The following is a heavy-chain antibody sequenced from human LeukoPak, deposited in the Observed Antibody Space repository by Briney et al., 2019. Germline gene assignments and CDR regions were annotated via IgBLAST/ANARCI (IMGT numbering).Heavy chain of an antibody. CDR3: ARDLKRVGFHVRDYDILTGYYM. CDR2: MNPNIGNT. J-gene: IGHJ4*02. V-gene: IGHV1-8*01. CDR1: GYTFTSYD. Sequence: ASVKVSCKASGYTFTSYDINWVRQATGQGLEWMEWMNPNIGNTGYAQKLKGRVNITSNTYISTAYMELSRLRSDDPAVYYCARDLKRVGFHVRDYDILTGYYMWGQGTLVTVSS. D-gene: IGHD3-9*01.